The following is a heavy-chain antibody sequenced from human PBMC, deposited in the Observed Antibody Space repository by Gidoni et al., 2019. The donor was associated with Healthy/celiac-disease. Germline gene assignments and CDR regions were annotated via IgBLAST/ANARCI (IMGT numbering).Heavy chain of an antibody. Sequence: EVQLLESGGGLVQPGGSLRLSCAASGFTFSSYAMSWVRQAPGKGLEWVSAISGSGGSTYYADSVKGRFTISRDNSKNTLYLQMNSLRAEDTAVYYCAKDRQDIWGSYRPYYFDYWGQGTLVTVSS. CDR2: ISGSGGST. CDR1: GFTFSSYA. J-gene: IGHJ4*02. CDR3: AKDRQDIWGSYRPYYFDY. V-gene: IGHV3-23*01. D-gene: IGHD3-16*02.